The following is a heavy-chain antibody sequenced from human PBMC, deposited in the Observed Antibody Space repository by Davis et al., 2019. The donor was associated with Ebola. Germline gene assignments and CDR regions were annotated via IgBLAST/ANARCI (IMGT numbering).Heavy chain of an antibody. D-gene: IGHD4-11*01. CDR3: ARRTTVKYYMDA. CDR2: ITQSGNT. CDR1: VGSFSDYY. V-gene: IGHV4-34*01. J-gene: IGHJ6*03. Sequence: SETLSLTCAVYVGSFSDYYWTWIRQSPGKGLEWIAEITQSGNTNYNPSLKSRVVISVDRSKNQFSLKLSSVTAADSGIYFCARRTTVKYYMDAWGKGTTVTVSS.